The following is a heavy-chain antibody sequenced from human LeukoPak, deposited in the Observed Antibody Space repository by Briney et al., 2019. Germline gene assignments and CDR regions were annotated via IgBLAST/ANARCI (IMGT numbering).Heavy chain of an antibody. V-gene: IGHV3-30-3*01. CDR2: ISYDGSNK. J-gene: IGHJ4*02. Sequence: PGRSLRLSCAASGFTFSSYAMHWVRQAPGKGLEWVAVISYDGSNKYYADSVKGRFTFSRDNAKNSLYLQMDSLRAEDTAVYYCARDKSAGADTGSSFYYWGQGALVTVSS. CDR3: ARDKSAGADTGSSFYY. CDR1: GFTFSSYA. D-gene: IGHD3-10*01.